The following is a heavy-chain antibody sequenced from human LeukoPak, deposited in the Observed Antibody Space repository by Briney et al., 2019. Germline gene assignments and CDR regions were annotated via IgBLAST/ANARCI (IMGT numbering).Heavy chain of an antibody. CDR3: ARGSYYYDSSGYYRFGAFDI. V-gene: IGHV4-59*02. CDR1: DGSVSSYY. Sequence: SETLSLTCTISDGSVSSYYWNWIRQSPGKGLEWIGHIHYSGSTHYNPSLKSRVTISVDTSKNQFSLKLSSVTAADTAVYYCARGSYYYDSSGYYRFGAFDIWGQGTMVTVSS. CDR2: IHYSGST. D-gene: IGHD3-22*01. J-gene: IGHJ3*02.